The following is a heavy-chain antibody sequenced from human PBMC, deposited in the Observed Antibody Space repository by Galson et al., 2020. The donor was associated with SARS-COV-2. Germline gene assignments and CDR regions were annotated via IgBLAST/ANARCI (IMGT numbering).Heavy chain of an antibody. CDR2: ISYDGSNK. J-gene: IGHJ3*02. V-gene: IGHV3-30*04. D-gene: IGHD2-15*01. CDR3: ARECSGGSCYSDAFDI. Sequence: GGSLRLSCAASGFTFSSYAMHWVRQAPGKGLEWVAVISYDGSNKYYADSVKGRFTISRDNSKNTLYLQMNSLRAEDTAVYYCARECSGGSCYSDAFDIWGQGTMVTVSS. CDR1: GFTFSSYA.